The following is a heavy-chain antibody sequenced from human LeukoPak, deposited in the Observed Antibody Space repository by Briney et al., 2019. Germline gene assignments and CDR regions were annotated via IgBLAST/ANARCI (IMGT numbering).Heavy chain of an antibody. D-gene: IGHD6-13*01. CDR1: GFTFSSYS. V-gene: IGHV3-21*01. CDR2: ISSSSSYI. Sequence: GGSLRLSCAASGFTFSSYSMNWVRQAPGKWLEWVSSISSSSSYIYYADSVKGRFTISRDNAKNSLYLQMNSLRAEDTAVYYCARGDRSSWFTDAFDIWGQGTMVTVSS. J-gene: IGHJ3*02. CDR3: ARGDRSSWFTDAFDI.